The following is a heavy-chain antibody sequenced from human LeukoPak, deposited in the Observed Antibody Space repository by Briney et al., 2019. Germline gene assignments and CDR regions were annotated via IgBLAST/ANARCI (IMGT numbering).Heavy chain of an antibody. V-gene: IGHV4-31*03. CDR3: ARDLSVDYGMDV. CDR1: GGSISSGGYY. CDR2: IYYSGST. Sequence: PSETLSLTCTVSGGSISSGGYYWSWIRQHPGKGLEWIGYIYYSGSTYYNPSLKSRVTISVDTSKNQFSPRLSSVTAADTAVYYCARDLSVDYGMDVWGQGTTVTVSS. J-gene: IGHJ6*02.